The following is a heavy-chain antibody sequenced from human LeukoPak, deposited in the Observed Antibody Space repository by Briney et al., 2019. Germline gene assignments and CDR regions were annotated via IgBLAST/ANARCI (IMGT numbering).Heavy chain of an antibody. Sequence: GGSLRLSCAASGFTFSSYAMSWVRQAPGKGLEWVSAISGSGGSTYYADSVKGRFTISRDNSKNTLYLQMNSLRAEDTAVYDCAKDFDTDDYGDYTRDYWGQRTLVTVSS. D-gene: IGHD4-17*01. CDR2: ISGSGGST. J-gene: IGHJ4*02. CDR1: GFTFSSYA. CDR3: AKDFDTDDYGDYTRDY. V-gene: IGHV3-23*01.